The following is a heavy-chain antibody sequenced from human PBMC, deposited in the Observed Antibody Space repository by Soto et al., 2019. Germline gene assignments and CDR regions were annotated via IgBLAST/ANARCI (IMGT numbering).Heavy chain of an antibody. CDR3: AKGGDFDY. V-gene: IGHV3-30*18. CDR2: ITSDGSNK. CDR1: GFTFSTYG. D-gene: IGHD3-10*01. Sequence: QVQLVESGGGVVQPGRSLRLSCAASGFTFSTYGIQWVRQSPGKGLEWVAIITSDGSNKYYADAVKGRFTVSRDNSKNILYLQMNSLRPEDTALYYCAKGGDFDYWGQGTLVTVSS. J-gene: IGHJ4*02.